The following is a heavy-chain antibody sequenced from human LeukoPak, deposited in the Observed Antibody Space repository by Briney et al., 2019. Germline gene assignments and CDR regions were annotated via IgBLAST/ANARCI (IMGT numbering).Heavy chain of an antibody. D-gene: IGHD5-18*01. Sequence: SETLSLTCTVSGGSISSSSYYWGWIRQPPGKGLEWIGSIYYSGSTYYNPSLKSRVTISVDTSKNQFSLKLSSVTAADTAVYYCARAYGYGNYFDYWGQGTLVTVSS. V-gene: IGHV4-39*07. CDR1: GGSISSSSYY. J-gene: IGHJ4*02. CDR2: IYYSGST. CDR3: ARAYGYGNYFDY.